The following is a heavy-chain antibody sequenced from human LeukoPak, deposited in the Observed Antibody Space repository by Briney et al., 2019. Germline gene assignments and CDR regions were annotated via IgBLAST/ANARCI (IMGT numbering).Heavy chain of an antibody. CDR1: GGSISSNNW. CDR2: IYHSGNT. J-gene: IGHJ4*02. CDR3: ATSYEWELSYFDY. Sequence: SETLSLTCAVSGGSISSNNWWSWVRLPPGKGLEWIGEIYHSGNTNYNPSLKSRVTISVDKSKNQLSLKLSSVTAADTAVYYCATSYEWELSYFDYWGQGTPVTVSS. D-gene: IGHD1-26*01. V-gene: IGHV4-4*02.